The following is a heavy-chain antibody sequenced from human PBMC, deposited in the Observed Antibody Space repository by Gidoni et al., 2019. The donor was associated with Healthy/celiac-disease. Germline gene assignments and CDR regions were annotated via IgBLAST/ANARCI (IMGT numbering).Heavy chain of an antibody. Sequence: QVQQVQSGAEVKKAGSAVKVSCKTDGGTFSSYAVSRVRQAPGQGLEWMGGIIPFFGTANYAQKFQGRVTITADKSTSTAYMELSSLRSEATAVYYCARVPVAGNAFFDYWGQGTLVTVSS. V-gene: IGHV1-69*06. D-gene: IGHD6-19*01. J-gene: IGHJ4*02. CDR1: GGTFSSYA. CDR3: ARVPVAGNAFFDY. CDR2: IIPFFGTA.